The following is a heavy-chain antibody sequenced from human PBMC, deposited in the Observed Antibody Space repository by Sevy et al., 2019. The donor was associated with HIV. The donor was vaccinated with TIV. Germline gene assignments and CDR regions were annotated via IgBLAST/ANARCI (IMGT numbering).Heavy chain of an antibody. V-gene: IGHV4-34*01. CDR1: DGSFSAYY. CDR2: IHHSGST. D-gene: IGHD6-6*01. J-gene: IGHJ5*02. CDR3: ARGRMISSRWFDP. Sequence: SETLSLTCAVFDGSFSAYYWNWIRQPPGKGLEWIGEIHHSGSTNYNPSLKSRVTISVDTSRNQLALKLSSVTAADTALYYCARGRMISSRWFDPWGQGTLVTVSS.